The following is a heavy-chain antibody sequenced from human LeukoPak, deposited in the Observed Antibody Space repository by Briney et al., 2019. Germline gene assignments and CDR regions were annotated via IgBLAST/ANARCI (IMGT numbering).Heavy chain of an antibody. CDR1: GFTFSSYS. CDR3: AGEGYYDSSGYTDY. Sequence: GGSLRLSCAASGFTFSSYSMNWVRQAPGKGLEWVSSISSSSSYIHYADSVKGRFTISRDNAKNSLYLQMNSLRAEDTAVYYCAGEGYYDSSGYTDYWGQGTLVTVSS. CDR2: ISSSSSYI. J-gene: IGHJ4*02. D-gene: IGHD3-22*01. V-gene: IGHV3-21*01.